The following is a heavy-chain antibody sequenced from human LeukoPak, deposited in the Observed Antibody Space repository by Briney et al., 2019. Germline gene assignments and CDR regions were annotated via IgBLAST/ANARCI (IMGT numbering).Heavy chain of an antibody. CDR2: INHSGST. CDR1: GGSFSGYY. V-gene: IGHV4-34*01. D-gene: IGHD2-21*01. J-gene: IGHJ3*02. CDR3: ERDLFSPSGAFDI. Sequence: SETLSLTCAVYGGSFSGYYWSWIRQPPGKGLEWIGEINHSGSTNYNPSLESRVTISVDTSKNQFSLKLTAVTAADTAVYYCERDLFSPSGAFDIWGQGTLVTVSS.